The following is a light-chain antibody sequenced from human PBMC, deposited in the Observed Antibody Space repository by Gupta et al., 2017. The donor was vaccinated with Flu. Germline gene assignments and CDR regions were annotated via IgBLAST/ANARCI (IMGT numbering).Light chain of an antibody. V-gene: IGLV2-11*01. CDR1: SSDFTSHNS. J-gene: IGLJ3*02. CDR3: CSMTITHSRV. Sequence: HSVLPHPPSLSGPPGRSVTISCTGSSSDFTSHNSVSWYQHSPGKGPNLIVYDITKRPSGVPDRFSGSKSGNTVSLTVSGLQADDEADYYCCSMTITHSRVFGGGTKLTVL. CDR2: DIT.